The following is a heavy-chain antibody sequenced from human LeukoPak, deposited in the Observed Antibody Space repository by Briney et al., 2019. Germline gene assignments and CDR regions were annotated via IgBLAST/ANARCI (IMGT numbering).Heavy chain of an antibody. CDR2: IKSKTDGGTT. D-gene: IGHD3-9*01. V-gene: IGHV3-15*01. J-gene: IGHJ6*04. CDR3: TTDIYNV. Sequence: GGSLRLSCAASGFTFSNAWMSWVRQAPGKGLEWVGRIKSKTDGGTTNYAAPVKGRFTISRDDSKNTLDRQLNRPKTQDTAIYYCTTDIYNVWGKGTTVTISS. CDR1: GFTFSNAW.